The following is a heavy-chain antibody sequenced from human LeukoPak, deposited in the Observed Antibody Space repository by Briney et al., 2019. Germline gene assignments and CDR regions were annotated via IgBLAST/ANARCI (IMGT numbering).Heavy chain of an antibody. J-gene: IGHJ4*02. CDR2: IRYDGSNK. CDR1: GFTFSSYG. CDR3: AKDIAPYYYDSSGYYSYFDY. Sequence: GGSLRLSCAASGFTFSSYGMHWVRQAPGKGLEWVAFIRYDGSNKYYADSVKGRFTISRDNSKNTLYLQMNSLRAEDTALYYCAKDIAPYYYDSSGYYSYFDYWGQGTLVTVSS. V-gene: IGHV3-30*02. D-gene: IGHD3-22*01.